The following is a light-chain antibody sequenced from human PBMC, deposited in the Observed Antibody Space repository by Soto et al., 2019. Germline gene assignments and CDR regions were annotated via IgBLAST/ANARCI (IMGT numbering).Light chain of an antibody. Sequence: QSVLTQPASVSGSPGQSIAISCTGTSSDVGGYNSVSWYQHHPGKAPKLMIYDVSNRSSGVSSRFSGSKSDSTASLTISGLQAEDEADYYCKSYTSRSTYVFGTGTKVTVL. J-gene: IGLJ1*01. CDR1: SSDVGGYNS. CDR2: DVS. CDR3: KSYTSRSTYV. V-gene: IGLV2-14*03.